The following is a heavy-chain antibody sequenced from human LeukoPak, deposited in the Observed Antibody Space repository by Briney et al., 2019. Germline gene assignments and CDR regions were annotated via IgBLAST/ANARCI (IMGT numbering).Heavy chain of an antibody. D-gene: IGHD6-13*01. V-gene: IGHV3-21*01. CDR3: ARGGYSSRDPIDY. CDR1: GFTFSSYS. CDR2: ISSSSSYI. Sequence: GGSLRLSCAASGFTFSSYSMNWVRQAPGKGLEWVSSISSSSSYIHYADSVKGRFTISRDNAKNSLYLQMNSLRADDTAVHYCARGGYSSRDPIDYWGQGTLVTVSS. J-gene: IGHJ4*02.